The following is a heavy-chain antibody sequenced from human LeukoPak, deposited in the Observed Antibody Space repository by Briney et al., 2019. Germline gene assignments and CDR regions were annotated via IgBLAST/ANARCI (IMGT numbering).Heavy chain of an antibody. CDR1: GDSVSSNSAA. J-gene: IGHJ4*02. D-gene: IGHD1-26*01. V-gene: IGHV6-1*01. Sequence: SQTLSLTCAISGDSVSSNSAAGNWIRQSPSRGLEWLGRTYYRSKWYNDYAVSVKSRITINPDTSKNQFSLHLNSVTPEDAAVYYCAREYEGATTFDSWGQGTLVNVSS. CDR2: TYYRSKWYN. CDR3: AREYEGATTFDS.